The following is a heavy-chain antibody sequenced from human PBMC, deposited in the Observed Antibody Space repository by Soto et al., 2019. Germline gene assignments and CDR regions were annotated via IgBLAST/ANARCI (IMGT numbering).Heavy chain of an antibody. D-gene: IGHD3-22*01. Sequence: GGSLRLSCAASGFTFSSYAMHWVRQAPGKGLEYVSAISSNGGSTYYAEPVKGRFAISRDDSNNMVYLQMNSLKIEDTAVYYCTTDSYSTIIIVRFDYWGHGTLVTXSS. CDR3: TTDSYSTIIIVRFDY. CDR1: GFTFSSYA. J-gene: IGHJ4*01. V-gene: IGHV3-64*04. CDR2: ISSNGGST.